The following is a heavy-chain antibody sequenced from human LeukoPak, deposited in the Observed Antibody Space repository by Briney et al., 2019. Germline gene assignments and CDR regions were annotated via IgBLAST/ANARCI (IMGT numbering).Heavy chain of an antibody. V-gene: IGHV3-7*01. J-gene: IGHJ3*02. Sequence: PGGSLSLSCAASGFTFSSYWMSWVRQAPGKGLEWGANIKQDGSEKYYVDSVKVRFTISRDNAKNSLYRQMDSWRAEETAVNYCARGPLSLGGGLSIWGQGTMVTVSS. CDR2: IKQDGSEK. CDR1: GFTFSSYW. D-gene: IGHD3-16*01. CDR3: ARGPLSLGGGLSI.